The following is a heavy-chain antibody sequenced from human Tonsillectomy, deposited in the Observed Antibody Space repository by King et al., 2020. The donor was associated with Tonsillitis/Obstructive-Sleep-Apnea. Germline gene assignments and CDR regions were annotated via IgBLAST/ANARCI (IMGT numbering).Heavy chain of an antibody. CDR1: GFTFDDYG. V-gene: IGHV3-20*04. D-gene: IGHD3-10*01. CDR2: INLNGGST. CDR3: ARVLHYYGALLTNWFDP. J-gene: IGHJ5*02. Sequence: QLVESGGGVVRPGGSLRLSCAASGFTFDDYGMSWVRQAPGKGLEWVSWINLNGGSTGYADCLKGRFTISRDNAKNSLYLQMNSLRAEDTALYYRARVLHYYGALLTNWFDPWGQGTLVTVSS.